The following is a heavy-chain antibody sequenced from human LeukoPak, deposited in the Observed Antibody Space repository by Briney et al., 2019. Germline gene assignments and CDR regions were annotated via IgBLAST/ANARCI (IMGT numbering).Heavy chain of an antibody. Sequence: GGSLRLSCAASGFAISYFEVNWVRQAPGKGLEWVSVIYSGGGTNSADSVKGRFTISRDNSKNTLYLQMNSLRAEDTAVYYCARNYGDYGALFDYWGQGTLVTVSS. D-gene: IGHD4-17*01. CDR2: IYSGGGT. CDR1: GFAISYFE. CDR3: ARNYGDYGALFDY. V-gene: IGHV3-53*01. J-gene: IGHJ4*02.